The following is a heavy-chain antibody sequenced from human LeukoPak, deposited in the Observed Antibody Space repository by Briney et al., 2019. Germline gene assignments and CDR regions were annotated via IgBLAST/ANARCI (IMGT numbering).Heavy chain of an antibody. V-gene: IGHV3-48*02. J-gene: IGHJ4*02. CDR3: ARDRSGGAGPLDY. CDR1: GFIFSSNG. Sequence: GGSLRLSCTASGFIFSSNGMNWVRQAPGKGREWISHISSSGNTAYYADSVKGRFTISRDNARNSVYLHMDSLREEDTAVYYCARDRSGGAGPLDYWGQGTLVTVPS. D-gene: IGHD3-16*01. CDR2: ISSSGNTA.